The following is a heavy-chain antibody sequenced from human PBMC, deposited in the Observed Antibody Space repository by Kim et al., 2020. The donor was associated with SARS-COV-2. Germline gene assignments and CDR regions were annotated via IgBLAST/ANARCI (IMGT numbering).Heavy chain of an antibody. CDR2: ISTSAGST. D-gene: IGHD3-10*01. V-gene: IGHV3-23*01. J-gene: IGHJ4*02. Sequence: GGALRLSCAASGFTFSSYAMSWVRQAPGKGLEWVSSISTSAGSTYYADSVKGRFTISRDNSKKTLYLQMNSLRAEDTAVYYCAKDADDYYHRHFDYWGQGTRVTVSS. CDR1: GFTFSSYA. CDR3: AKDADDYYHRHFDY.